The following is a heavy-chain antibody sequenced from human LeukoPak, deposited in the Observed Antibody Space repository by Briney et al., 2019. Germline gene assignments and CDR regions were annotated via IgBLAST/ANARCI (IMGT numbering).Heavy chain of an antibody. CDR2: IIPIFGTA. V-gene: IGHV1-69*05. CDR3: AREGHSSGYYYVEFDP. D-gene: IGHD3-22*01. J-gene: IGHJ5*02. CDR1: GGTFSSYA. Sequence: GASVKVSCKASGGTFSSYAISWVRQAPGQGLEWMGGIIPIFGTANYAQKFQGRVTITTDESTSTAYMELSSLRSEDTAVYYCAREGHSSGYYYVEFDPWGQGTLVTVSS.